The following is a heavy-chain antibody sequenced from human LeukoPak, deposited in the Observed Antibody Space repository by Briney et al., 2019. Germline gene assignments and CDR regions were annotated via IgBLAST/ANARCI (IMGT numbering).Heavy chain of an antibody. CDR2: ISYDGNNK. Sequence: QPGGSLRLSCAASGFTFSGYAMHWVRQAPGKGLEWVAVISYDGNNKYYADSVKGRFTLSRDNSKNTLYLQVNSLTTEDTAVYYCAGGRTVTPDYWGQGTLVTVSS. D-gene: IGHD3-16*01. V-gene: IGHV3-30*04. J-gene: IGHJ4*02. CDR1: GFTFSGYA. CDR3: AGGRTVTPDY.